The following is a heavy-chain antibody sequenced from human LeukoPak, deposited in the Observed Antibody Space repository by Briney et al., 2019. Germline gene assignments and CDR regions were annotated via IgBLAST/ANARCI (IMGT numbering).Heavy chain of an antibody. Sequence: SETLSLTCTVSGGSISGYYWSWIRQPAGKGLEWIGRIYTSGSTNYNPSLKSRVTISVDTSKNQFSLKLSSVTAADTAVYYCATQGIYNWNYAIDYWGQGTLVTVSS. CDR1: GGSISGYY. D-gene: IGHD1-7*01. J-gene: IGHJ4*02. V-gene: IGHV4-4*07. CDR2: IYTSGST. CDR3: ATQGIYNWNYAIDY.